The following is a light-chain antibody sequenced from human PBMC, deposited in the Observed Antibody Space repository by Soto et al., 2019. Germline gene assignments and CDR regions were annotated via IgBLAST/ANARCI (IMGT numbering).Light chain of an antibody. CDR2: AAS. CDR1: QDINSY. CDR3: QQYNIYPLT. J-gene: IGKJ4*01. V-gene: IGKV1D-16*01. Sequence: DVQMTQSPSSLSASVGDRVTISCRASQDINSYLAWYQQKPGNAPKSLIYAASRLQTGVPSRFSGSESGTDFTLTINNLQPEDSATYYCQQYNIYPLTCGGGTKVEIK.